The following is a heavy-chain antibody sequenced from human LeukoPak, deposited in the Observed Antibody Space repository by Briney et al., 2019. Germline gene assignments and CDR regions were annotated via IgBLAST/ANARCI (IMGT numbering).Heavy chain of an antibody. CDR2: INTDGTVT. Sequence: GGSLRLSCAASVFTFSKYWMLWVRQAPGKGLESVSRINTDGTVTTYADSVKGRFTVSRDNADNTMFLQMNSVRDEDTAVYYCATKQWLAPPPDSWGQGTPVTVSS. CDR1: VFTFSKYW. J-gene: IGHJ4*02. CDR3: ATKQWLAPPPDS. V-gene: IGHV3-74*01. D-gene: IGHD6-19*01.